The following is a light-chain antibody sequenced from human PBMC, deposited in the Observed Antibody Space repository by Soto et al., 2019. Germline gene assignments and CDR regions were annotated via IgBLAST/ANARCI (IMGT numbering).Light chain of an antibody. CDR1: QSVTDNY. CDR2: GAT. V-gene: IGKV3-20*01. CDR3: QQYGNPPT. J-gene: IGKJ1*01. Sequence: EIALTQSPATLSLSPGERASLSCRASQSVTDNYVAWYQQKPGQAPRLLIHGATFRATAVPDRFSGSGSGTDFTLTISSLEPEDFAVYHCQQYGNPPTFGQGTKVEIK.